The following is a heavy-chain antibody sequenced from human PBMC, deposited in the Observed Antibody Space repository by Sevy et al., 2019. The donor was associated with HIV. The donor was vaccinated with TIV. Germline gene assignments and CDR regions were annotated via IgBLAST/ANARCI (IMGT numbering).Heavy chain of an antibody. CDR1: GFTFIRYN. CDR3: ARGPPDGSYDYFDY. Sequence: GGSLRLSCAASGFTFIRYNMNWVRQAPGKGLEWVSCVSGSSNYIYYAESLKGRFIISRDNVKDTLSLQMNSLRADDTAVYYCARGPPDGSYDYFDYWGQGTLVTVSS. J-gene: IGHJ4*02. V-gene: IGHV3-21*06. CDR2: VSGSSNYI. D-gene: IGHD1-26*01.